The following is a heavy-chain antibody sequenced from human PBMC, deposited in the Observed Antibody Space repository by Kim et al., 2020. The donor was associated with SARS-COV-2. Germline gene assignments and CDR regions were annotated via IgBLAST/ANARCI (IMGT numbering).Heavy chain of an antibody. J-gene: IGHJ4*02. Sequence: GGSLRLSCAASGFTFDDYAMHWVRQAPGKGLEWVSGISWNSGSIGYADSVKGRFTISRDNAKNSLYLQMNSLRAEDTALYYCAKGGTMIVVAPSDYWGQG. D-gene: IGHD3-22*01. CDR2: ISWNSGSI. CDR3: AKGGTMIVVAPSDY. CDR1: GFTFDDYA. V-gene: IGHV3-9*01.